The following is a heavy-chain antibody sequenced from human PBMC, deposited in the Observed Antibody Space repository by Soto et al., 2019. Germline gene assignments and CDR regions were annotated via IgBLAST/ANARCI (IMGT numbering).Heavy chain of an antibody. D-gene: IGHD3-10*01. CDR1: GFTFSNAW. J-gene: IGHJ4*02. CDR2: IKSKTDGGTT. Sequence: PGGSLRLSCAASGFTFSNAWMSWVRQAPGKGLEWVGRIKSKTDGGTTDYTTPVKGRFTISRDDSKNTLYLQMNSLKTEDTAVYYCTISDYYGSGSYYFDYWGQGTLVTVSS. V-gene: IGHV3-15*01. CDR3: TISDYYGSGSYYFDY.